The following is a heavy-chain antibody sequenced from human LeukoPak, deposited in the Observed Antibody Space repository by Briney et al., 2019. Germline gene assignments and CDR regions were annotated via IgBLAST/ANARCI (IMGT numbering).Heavy chain of an antibody. CDR1: GYTFTGYY. CDR2: INPNIGGT. CDR3: AGNWSFDY. J-gene: IGHJ4*02. D-gene: IGHD1-20*01. Sequence: GASVKVSCKASGYTFTGYYMHWVRQAPGQGLEWMGWINPNIGGTNYAQKFQGRVTITADESTSTAYMELSSLRSEDTAVYYCAGNWSFDYWGQGTLVTVSS. V-gene: IGHV1-2*02.